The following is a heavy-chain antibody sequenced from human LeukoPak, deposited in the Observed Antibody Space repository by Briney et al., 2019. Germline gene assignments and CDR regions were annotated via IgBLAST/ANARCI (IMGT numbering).Heavy chain of an antibody. D-gene: IGHD3/OR15-3a*01. CDR2: IYISGSI. CDR1: GGSVSSGSYY. CDR3: ARVPHFDFWSGYPS. Sequence: SETLSLTCTVSGGSVSSGSYYWSWIRQPAGRGLEWIGHIYISGSIDYNPSLKSRVTISVDTSKNQFSLKLSSVTAADTAVYYCARVPHFDFWSGYPSWGQGTLVTVSS. J-gene: IGHJ4*02. V-gene: IGHV4-61*09.